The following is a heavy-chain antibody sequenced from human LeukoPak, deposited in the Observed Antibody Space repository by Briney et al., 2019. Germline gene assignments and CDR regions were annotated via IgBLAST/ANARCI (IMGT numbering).Heavy chain of an antibody. CDR3: ARGGGYGDSQNRIGAFDI. Sequence: PSETLSLTCTVSGGSISNYYWSWIRQPPGKGLEWNGYIYYSGSTNYNPSLESRVTISVDTSKNQFSLKLSSVTAADTAVYYCARGGGYGDSQNRIGAFDIWGQGTMVTVSS. D-gene: IGHD4-17*01. CDR2: IYYSGST. J-gene: IGHJ3*02. V-gene: IGHV4-59*01. CDR1: GGSISNYY.